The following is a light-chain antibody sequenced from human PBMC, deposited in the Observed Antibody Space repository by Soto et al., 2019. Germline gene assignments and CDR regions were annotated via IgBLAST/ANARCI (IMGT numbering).Light chain of an antibody. CDR2: DVS. CDR3: SSYTSSSTLLYV. Sequence: QSVLTQPASVSGSPGQSITISCTGTSSDVVGYNYVSWYQQHPGKAPKLMIYDVSNRPSGVSNRFSGSKSGNTASLTISGLQAEDEADYYCSSYTSSSTLLYVFGPGTKLTVL. V-gene: IGLV2-14*01. J-gene: IGLJ1*01. CDR1: SSDVVGYNY.